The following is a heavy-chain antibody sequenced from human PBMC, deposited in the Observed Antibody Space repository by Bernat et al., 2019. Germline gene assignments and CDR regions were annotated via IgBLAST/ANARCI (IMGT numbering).Heavy chain of an antibody. D-gene: IGHD6-13*01. V-gene: IGHV3-30*03. CDR1: GFTFSSYG. CDR3: ARIAAVGSSYYYYGMDV. Sequence: QVQLVESGGGVVQPGRSLRLSCTASGFTFSSYGMHWVRQAPGKGLEWVAVISYDGNNKDFVDSVKGRFTMSTDNSKKTLYLQMNSLRPEDTAVYYCARIAAVGSSYYYYGMDVWGQGTTVTVSS. CDR2: ISYDGNNK. J-gene: IGHJ6*02.